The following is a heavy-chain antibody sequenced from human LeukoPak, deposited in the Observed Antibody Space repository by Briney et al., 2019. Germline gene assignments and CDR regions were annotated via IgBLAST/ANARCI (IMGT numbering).Heavy chain of an antibody. CDR3: TKVDGGWYPIDY. Sequence: GGSLRLSCAASGFTFNKDGMSWVRQAPGKGLEWVSTVNENGAETHYADSVKGRFTISRDNSKNSVLLQMNSLRAGDTALYYCTKVDGGWYPIDYWGQGTLVIVSS. CDR2: VNENGAET. D-gene: IGHD6-19*01. V-gene: IGHV3-23*01. J-gene: IGHJ4*02. CDR1: GFTFNKDG.